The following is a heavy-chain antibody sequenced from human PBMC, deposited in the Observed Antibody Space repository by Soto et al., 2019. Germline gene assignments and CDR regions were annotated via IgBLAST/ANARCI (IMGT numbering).Heavy chain of an antibody. Sequence: ASVKVSCKASGYTFTSYAMHWVRQAPGQRLEWMGWINAGNGNTKYSQKFQGRVTITRDTSASTAYMELSSLRSEDTAVYYCASSDIVLMVYAKGPFDYWGQGTLVTVSS. V-gene: IGHV1-3*01. J-gene: IGHJ4*02. CDR1: GYTFTSYA. D-gene: IGHD2-8*01. CDR2: INAGNGNT. CDR3: ASSDIVLMVYAKGPFDY.